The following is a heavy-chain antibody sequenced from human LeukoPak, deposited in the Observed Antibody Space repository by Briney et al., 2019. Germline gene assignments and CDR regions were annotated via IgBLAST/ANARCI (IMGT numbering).Heavy chain of an antibody. CDR3: AVLGYCSSTSCSTDYYSMDV. CDR2: IYPGDSDT. D-gene: IGHD2-2*01. J-gene: IGHJ6*02. CDR1: GYSFTSYW. Sequence: GESLKISCKGSGYSFTSYWIGWVRQMPGKGLEWMGIIYPGDSDTRYSPSFQGQVTISADKSISTAYLQWSSLKASDTAMYYCAVLGYCSSTSCSTDYYSMDVWGQGTTVTVSS. V-gene: IGHV5-51*01.